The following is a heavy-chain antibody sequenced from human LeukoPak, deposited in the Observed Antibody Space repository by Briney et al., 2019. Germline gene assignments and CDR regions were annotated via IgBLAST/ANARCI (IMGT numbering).Heavy chain of an antibody. D-gene: IGHD2-8*01. Sequence: GGSLRLSCVASGFSFSSYTMSWIRQAPGKGLEWVSYISHSGRTMYYADSVKGRSTISRDNAKNSLYLQMNSLRAGDTAVYYCARDSIVRGNIGNDMDVWGKGTTVTVSS. CDR2: ISHSGRTM. CDR1: GFSFSSYT. J-gene: IGHJ6*03. V-gene: IGHV3-11*01. CDR3: ARDSIVRGNIGNDMDV.